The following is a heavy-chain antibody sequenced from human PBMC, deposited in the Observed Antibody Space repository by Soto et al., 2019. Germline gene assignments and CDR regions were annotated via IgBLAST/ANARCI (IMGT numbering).Heavy chain of an antibody. CDR2: IWYDGSNK. D-gene: IGHD3-3*01. CDR3: ATFPTRSGYYTSPPRTSNYDKDV. V-gene: IGHV3-33*01. J-gene: IGHJ6*02. Sequence: HPGGSLRLSCAASGFTFSSYGVRWVRQAPGKGLEWVAVIWYDGSNKYYADSVKGRFTISRDNSKNTLYLQMNSLRAEDTAVYYCATFPTRSGYYTSPPRTSNYDKDVWGQGNPVTVSS. CDR1: GFTFSSYG.